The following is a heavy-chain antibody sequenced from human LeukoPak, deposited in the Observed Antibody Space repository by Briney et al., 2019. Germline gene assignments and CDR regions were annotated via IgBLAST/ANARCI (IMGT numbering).Heavy chain of an antibody. V-gene: IGHV3-7*01. CDR2: INADGSRK. CDR1: GFTFNSPSW. J-gene: IGHJ4*02. CDR3: ARSER. Sequence: PGGSLRLSCAGSGFTFNSPSWMSWVRQAAGKGLEWVANINADGSRKYYVDSVKGRFTISKDNAKKSLYLEMNSLTAEDTAVYYCARSERWGQGTLVTVSS.